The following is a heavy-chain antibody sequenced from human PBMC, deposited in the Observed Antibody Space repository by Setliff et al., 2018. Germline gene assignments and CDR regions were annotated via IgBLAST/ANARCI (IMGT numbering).Heavy chain of an antibody. Sequence: GGSLRLSCAASGCTFTNYIIHWVRQTPGKGLERVAVMSLDETKKYYADAVRGRFTISRDISKNTLYLQMNSLRPEETAVYYCARGGDYRGGECYIPPPDSYWGQGTLVTVSS. V-gene: IGHV3-30-3*01. D-gene: IGHD2-21*01. CDR1: GCTFTNYI. CDR3: ARGGDYRGGECYIPPPDSY. CDR2: MSLDETKK. J-gene: IGHJ4*02.